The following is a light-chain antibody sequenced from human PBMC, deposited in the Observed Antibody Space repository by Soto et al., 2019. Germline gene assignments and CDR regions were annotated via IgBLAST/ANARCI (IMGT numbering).Light chain of an antibody. CDR1: QSINNN. J-gene: IGKJ1*01. CDR2: GAS. Sequence: EIVMTQSPATLSVSPGERGTLSCRTSQSINNNLAWYQQKPGQAPRLLIYGASTRATGIPARFSGGGSGTEFTLTISSLQSEDFAVYYCQHYHNWPPWTFGQGTKVEIK. V-gene: IGKV3-15*01. CDR3: QHYHNWPPWT.